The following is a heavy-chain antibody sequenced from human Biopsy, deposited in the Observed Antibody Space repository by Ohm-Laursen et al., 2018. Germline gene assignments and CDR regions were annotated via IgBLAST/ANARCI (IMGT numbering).Heavy chain of an antibody. CDR2: IYNSGTT. J-gene: IGHJ5*01. D-gene: IGHD3-3*01. CDR1: GESMWTYY. Sequence: GTLSLTWTVSGESMWTYYWSWIRQPPGKVMEGIASIYNSGTTPKNPSLKIRVTISVDTSQGLLSLDLSSVTAADTAVYYCARVRGGFLEWFDYWGQGTLVTVSS. CDR3: ARVRGGFLEWFDY. V-gene: IGHV4-59*01.